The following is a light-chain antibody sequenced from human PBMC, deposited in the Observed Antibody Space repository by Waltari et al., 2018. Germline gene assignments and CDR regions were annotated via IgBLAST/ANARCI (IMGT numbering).Light chain of an antibody. CDR1: QSLVNSDGTTY. CDR3: MQGTHWPLT. CDR2: KVS. J-gene: IGKJ4*01. V-gene: IGKV2-30*01. Sequence: DVVMSQSPLSLPVTLGQPASISSKSRQSLVNSDGTTYLAWFQQRPGQSPRRLIYKVSNRESGIPDRFSASGSGTDFTLKISRVEAEDVGVYYCMQGTHWPLTFGGGTKVEIK.